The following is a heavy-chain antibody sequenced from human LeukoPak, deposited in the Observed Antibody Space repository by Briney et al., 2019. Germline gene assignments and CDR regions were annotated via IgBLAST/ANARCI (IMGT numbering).Heavy chain of an antibody. Sequence: PGGSLRLSCAASGFSLSIYAMSWVRLAPGKGLEWVSSMSGSGSSTYHAHSVKGRFTISRDNSKNTLYLQMNSLRAEDTAVYYCASGIAAAWFDPWGQGTLVTVSS. CDR1: GFSLSIYA. D-gene: IGHD6-13*01. V-gene: IGHV3-23*01. CDR2: MSGSGSST. CDR3: ASGIAAAWFDP. J-gene: IGHJ5*02.